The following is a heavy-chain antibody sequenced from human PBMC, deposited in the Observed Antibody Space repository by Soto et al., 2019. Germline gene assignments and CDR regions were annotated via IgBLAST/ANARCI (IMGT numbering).Heavy chain of an antibody. CDR2: INPSGGST. CDR1: GYTFTSYY. D-gene: IGHD5-12*01. CDR3: ARPAVEMATITHFDY. Sequence: ASVKVSCKASGYTFTSYYMHWVRQAPGQGLEWMGIINPSGGSTSYAQKFQGRVTMTRDTSTSTVYMELSSLRSEDTAVYYCARPAVEMATITHFDYWGQGTLVTGS. V-gene: IGHV1-46*01. J-gene: IGHJ4*02.